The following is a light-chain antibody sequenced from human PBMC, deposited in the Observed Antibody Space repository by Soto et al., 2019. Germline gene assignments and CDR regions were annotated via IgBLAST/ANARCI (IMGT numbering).Light chain of an antibody. CDR2: GAS. V-gene: IGKV3-20*01. J-gene: IGKJ1*01. CDR1: QTVGASY. CDR3: QQYGRSPWT. Sequence: EIVLTQSPDTLSLSPGDRATVSCRASQTVGASYVAWYQHRQGQAPKFLMYGASTRETGIPDRFSGSGSGREYTLAIDSMEAEDFGLYYCQQYGRSPWTFGQGTRVEI.